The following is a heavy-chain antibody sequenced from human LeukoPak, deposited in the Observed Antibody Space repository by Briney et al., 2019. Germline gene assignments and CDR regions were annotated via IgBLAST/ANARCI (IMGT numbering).Heavy chain of an antibody. CDR2: ISHDGSTK. Sequence: GGSLRLSCEATGFTFSSYPMFWVRQAPGKGPEWVAMISHDGSTKHYADTVKGRFTISRDNSKDTFSLQLNGLRAVDSGVYYCATELAFPGTFDPWGQGTLVIVSS. J-gene: IGHJ5*02. D-gene: IGHD1-1*01. CDR1: GFTFSSYP. CDR3: ATELAFPGTFDP. V-gene: IGHV3-30*14.